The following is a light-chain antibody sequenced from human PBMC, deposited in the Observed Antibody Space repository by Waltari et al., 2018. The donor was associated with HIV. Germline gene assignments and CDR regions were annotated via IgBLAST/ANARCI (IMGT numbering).Light chain of an antibody. CDR2: ADD. CDR1: SSNIGAGYD. J-gene: IGLJ1*01. V-gene: IGLV1-40*01. Sequence: QSVLTQPPSVSGAPGQRVTISCTGSSSNIGAGYDVHWFQQLPGTAPKLLIYADDNRPSGAPDRFSGSKSGTSASLAITGLQAEDDAYYYCQSYDSSLSGSFVFGTGTKVTVL. CDR3: QSYDSSLSGSFV.